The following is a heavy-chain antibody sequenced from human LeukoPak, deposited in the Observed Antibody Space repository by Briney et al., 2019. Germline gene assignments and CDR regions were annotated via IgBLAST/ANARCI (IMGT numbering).Heavy chain of an antibody. V-gene: IGHV3-15*05. CDR2: IKSESDGGTT. J-gene: IGHJ4*02. Sequence: GGSLRLSCAASGLTLSNAWMNRVRQAPGKGLEWVGRIKSESDGGTTDYAAPVKGRFSISRDASNTTLYLQMNSLKTECTGVYYCSTCVTVLKEFKYWGQGALVTVSS. CDR1: GLTLSNAW. CDR3: STCVTVLKEFKY. D-gene: IGHD4/OR15-4a*01.